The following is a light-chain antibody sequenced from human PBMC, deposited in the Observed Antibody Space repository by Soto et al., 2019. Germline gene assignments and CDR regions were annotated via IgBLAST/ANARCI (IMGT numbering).Light chain of an antibody. CDR3: QQYSSSPIT. V-gene: IGKV3-20*01. J-gene: IGKJ5*01. CDR2: GAS. CDR1: QSFSSTY. Sequence: EIVLTQSPVTLSLSPGERATLSCRASQSFSSTYLAWYQQKPGLAPRLLIYGASSRATGIPDRFSGGGSGTDFSLTISRLDPEDFAVYYCQQYSSSPITFGQGTRLEIK.